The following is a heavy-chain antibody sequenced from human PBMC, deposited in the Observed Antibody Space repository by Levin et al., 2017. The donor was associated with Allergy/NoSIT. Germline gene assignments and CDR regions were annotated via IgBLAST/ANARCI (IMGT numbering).Heavy chain of an antibody. J-gene: IGHJ5*02. V-gene: IGHV3-73*01. CDR2: IRSKANSYAT. D-gene: IGHD5-24*01. Sequence: SGESLKISCAASGFTFSGSAMHWVRQASGKGLEWVGRIRSKANSYATAYAASVKGRFTISRDDSKNTAYLQMNSLKTEDTAVYYCTTPWRWLQLEGWFDPWGQGTLVTVSS. CDR1: GFTFSGSA. CDR3: TTPWRWLQLEGWFDP.